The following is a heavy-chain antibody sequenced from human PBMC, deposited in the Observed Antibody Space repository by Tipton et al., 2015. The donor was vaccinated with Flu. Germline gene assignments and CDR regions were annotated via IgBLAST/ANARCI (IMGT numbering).Heavy chain of an antibody. V-gene: IGHV4-39*07. Sequence: GLVKPSETLSLTCTVSGGSISSSSYYWGWIRQPPGKGLEWIGSIYYSGNTYYNPSLKSRVTISVDTSKNQFSLKLSSVTAADTAVYYCARDGFITMIVVVTPGAFDIWGQGTMVTVSS. CDR1: GGSISSSSYY. J-gene: IGHJ3*02. CDR2: IYYSGNT. CDR3: ARDGFITMIVVVTPGAFDI. D-gene: IGHD3-22*01.